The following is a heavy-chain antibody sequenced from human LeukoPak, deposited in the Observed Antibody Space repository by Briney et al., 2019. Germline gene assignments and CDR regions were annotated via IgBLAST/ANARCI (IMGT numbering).Heavy chain of an antibody. CDR2: ISGTGNRT. D-gene: IGHD6-19*01. J-gene: IGHJ4*02. CDR1: GFTFSSYA. Sequence: GGSLRLSCAASGFTFSSYAMGWIRQAPGKGLEWVSAISGTGNRTYYADSVKGRFTISRDNSKNTLYLQMNSLRAEDTAVYYCAKDQQWLVFGYFDYWGQGTLVTVSS. CDR3: AKDQQWLVFGYFDY. V-gene: IGHV3-23*01.